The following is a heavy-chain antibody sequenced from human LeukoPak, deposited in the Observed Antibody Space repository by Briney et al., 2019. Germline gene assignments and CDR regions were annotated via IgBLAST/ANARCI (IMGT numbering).Heavy chain of an antibody. J-gene: IGHJ3*02. CDR1: GGSISSYY. Sequence: SETLSLTCTVSGGSISSYYWSWIRQPAGKGLEWIGRIYTSGSTNYNPSLKSRVTMSVDTSKNQFSLKLSSVTAADTAVYYCARGVVPAAIEDAFDIWGQGTMVTVSS. D-gene: IGHD2-2*02. CDR3: ARGVVPAAIEDAFDI. V-gene: IGHV4-4*07. CDR2: IYTSGST.